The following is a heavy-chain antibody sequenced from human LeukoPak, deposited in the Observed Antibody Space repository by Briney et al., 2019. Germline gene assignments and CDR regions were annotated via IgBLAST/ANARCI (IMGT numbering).Heavy chain of an antibody. CDR3: ARDQEDSGTDY. D-gene: IGHD3-10*01. J-gene: IGHJ4*02. CDR1: GGSISSGDYY. CDR2: IYYSGST. Sequence: PSETLPLTCTVSGGSISSGDYYWSWIRQHPGKGLEWIGYIYYSGSTYYNPSHKSRVTISLDTSKNQFSLKLSSVTAADTAVYYCARDQEDSGTDYWGQGTLVTVSS. V-gene: IGHV4-31*03.